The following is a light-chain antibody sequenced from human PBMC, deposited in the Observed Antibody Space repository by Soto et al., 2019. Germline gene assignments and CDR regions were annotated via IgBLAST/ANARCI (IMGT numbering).Light chain of an antibody. Sequence: DIVMTQTPLSSPVTLGQPASISCRSSQSLVDSDGNTHLSWLQQRPGQPPRLLMYKISNRFSGVPDRFSGSGAGTDFTLKISRVEAEDVGLYYCMQTAQFPRTFGQGTKVEIK. J-gene: IGKJ1*01. CDR1: QSLVDSDGNTH. CDR2: KIS. V-gene: IGKV2-24*01. CDR3: MQTAQFPRT.